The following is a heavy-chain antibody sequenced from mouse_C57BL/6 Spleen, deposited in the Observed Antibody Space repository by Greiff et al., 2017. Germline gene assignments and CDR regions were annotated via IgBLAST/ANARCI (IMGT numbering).Heavy chain of an antibody. D-gene: IGHD1-1*01. V-gene: IGHV1-26*01. CDR3: ARYYYGSSYWYFDV. Sequence: EVQLQQSGPELVKPGASVKISCKASGYTFTDYYMNWVKQSHGKSLEWIGDINPNNGGTSYNQKFKGKATLTVDKSSSTAYMELRSLTSEDSAVYYCARYYYGSSYWYFDVWGTETTVTVSS. CDR2: INPNNGGT. CDR1: GYTFTDYY. J-gene: IGHJ1*03.